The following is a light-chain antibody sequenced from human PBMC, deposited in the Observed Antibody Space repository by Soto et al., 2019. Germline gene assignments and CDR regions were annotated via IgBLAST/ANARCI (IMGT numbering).Light chain of an antibody. Sequence: EIVMTQSPATLSVSPGERATPSCRASQSVTSNLAWYQHKPGQAPRLLIYGASTGATGIPARFSGSGSGTEFTLTINSLQSEDFAIYYCQQYNNWPVTFGGGTKVDIK. CDR2: GAS. V-gene: IGKV3-15*01. CDR1: QSVTSN. CDR3: QQYNNWPVT. J-gene: IGKJ4*01.